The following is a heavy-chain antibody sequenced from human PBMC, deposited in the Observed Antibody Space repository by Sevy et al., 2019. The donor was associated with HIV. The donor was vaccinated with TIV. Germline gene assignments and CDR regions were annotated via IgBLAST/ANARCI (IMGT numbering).Heavy chain of an antibody. CDR3: PKNLVGTPDTFDV. J-gene: IGHJ3*01. CDR2: ISYDETNR. D-gene: IGHD1-26*01. CDR1: GFSFNTYG. Sequence: GGSLRLSCAASGFSFNTYGMHWVRQAPGKGLEWVAVISYDETNRYSADSVKGRFNISRDNSKNTLYLHMNSLRAEDTAVYYCPKNLVGTPDTFDVWGQGTMVTVSS. V-gene: IGHV3-30*18.